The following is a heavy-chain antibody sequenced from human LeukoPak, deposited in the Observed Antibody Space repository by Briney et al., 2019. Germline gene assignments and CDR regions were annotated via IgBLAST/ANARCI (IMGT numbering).Heavy chain of an antibody. D-gene: IGHD6-19*01. CDR3: ARQLASSSGYYYYYGMDV. V-gene: IGHV4-59*08. CDR1: GGSISSYY. J-gene: IGHJ6*02. Sequence: SETLSLTCTVSGGSISSYYWSWIRQPPGKGLEWIGYIYYSGSTNYNPSLKSRATISVDTSKNQFSLKLSSVTAADTAVYYCARQLASSSGYYYYYGMDVWGQGTTVTVSS. CDR2: IYYSGST.